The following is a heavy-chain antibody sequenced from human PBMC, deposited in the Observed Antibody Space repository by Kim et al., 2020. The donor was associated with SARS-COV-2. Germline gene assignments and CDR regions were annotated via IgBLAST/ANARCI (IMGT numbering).Heavy chain of an antibody. V-gene: IGHV3-23*01. CDR3: PTGPVVTAIQYYYYGMDV. Sequence: KGRFTISRDKSKNTLYLQRNSLRAEDTAVYYCPTGPVVTAIQYYYYGMDVWGQGTTVTVSS. D-gene: IGHD2-21*02. J-gene: IGHJ6*02.